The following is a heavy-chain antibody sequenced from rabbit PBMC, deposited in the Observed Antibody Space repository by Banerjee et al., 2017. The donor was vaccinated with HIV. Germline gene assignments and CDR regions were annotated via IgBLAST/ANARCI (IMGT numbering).Heavy chain of an antibody. CDR1: GIDFSSSFW. V-gene: IGHV1S45*01. J-gene: IGHJ4*01. Sequence: EESGGDLVKPEGSLKLTCKASGIDFSSSFWISWVRQTPGKGLEWIGCIYPDYGSTDYASWVNGRFTISLDNAQNTVFLQMTSLTAADTATYFCARDHGYAGAAYSTNLWGPGTLVTVS. D-gene: IGHD4-2*01. CDR3: ARDHGYAGAAYSTNL. CDR2: IYPDYGST.